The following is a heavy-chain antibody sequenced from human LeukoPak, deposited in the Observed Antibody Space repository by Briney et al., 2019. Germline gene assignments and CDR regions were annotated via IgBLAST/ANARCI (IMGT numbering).Heavy chain of an antibody. CDR3: ARASDDILTGYPGELDY. V-gene: IGHV1-18*04. D-gene: IGHD3-9*01. CDR1: GYTFTNYG. J-gene: IGHJ4*02. Sequence: ASVKVSCKASGYTFTNYGISWVRQAPGQGLEWTGWISGYNGNTKYAQKLQGRVTMTTDTSTSTAYMDLRSLRSDDTAVYYCARASDDILTGYPGELDYWGQGTLVTVSS. CDR2: ISGYNGNT.